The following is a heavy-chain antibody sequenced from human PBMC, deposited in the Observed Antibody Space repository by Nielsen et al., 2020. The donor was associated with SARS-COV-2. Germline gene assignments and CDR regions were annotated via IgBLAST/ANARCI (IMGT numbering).Heavy chain of an antibody. CDR3: AREIPALSSSWDGGDYYYGMDV. Sequence: ASVKVSCKASGYTFTSYGISWVRQAPGQGLEWMGWISAYNGNTNYAQKLQGRVTMTTDTSTSTAYMELRSLRSDDTAVYYCAREIPALSSSWDGGDYYYGMDVWGQGTTVTVSS. CDR2: ISAYNGNT. CDR1: GYTFTSYG. J-gene: IGHJ6*02. V-gene: IGHV1-18*01. D-gene: IGHD6-13*01.